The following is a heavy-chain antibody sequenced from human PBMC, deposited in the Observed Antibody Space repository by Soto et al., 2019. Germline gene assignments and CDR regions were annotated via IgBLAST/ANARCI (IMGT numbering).Heavy chain of an antibody. D-gene: IGHD7-27*01. CDR3: ARGPPGDKVDS. CDR1: VGSISTVNSW. J-gene: IGHJ4*02. V-gene: IGHV4-30-4*01. CDR2: IYNGGST. Sequence: QVQLQESGPGLVKPSQTLSPTSTVPVGSISTVNSWWGWIRKSPDLGLEWIGHIYNGGSTYNNPSLESRVTMSVDTSKNQLSLTLSSVSAADTAVYYCARGPPGDKVDSWGQGTLVTVSS.